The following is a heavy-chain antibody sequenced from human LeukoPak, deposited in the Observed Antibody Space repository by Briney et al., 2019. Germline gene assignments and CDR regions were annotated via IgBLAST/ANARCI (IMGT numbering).Heavy chain of an antibody. CDR1: GYTFTSYG. CDR2: INPNSGGT. CDR3: ARDLNDVYSNYYGSGSYYNAQGY. J-gene: IGHJ4*02. V-gene: IGHV1-2*02. Sequence: GASVKVSCTASGYTFTSYGISWVRQAPGQGLEWMGWINPNSGGTNYAQKFQGRVTMTRDTSISTAYMELSRLRSDDTAVYYCARDLNDVYSNYYGSGSYYNAQGYWGQGTLVTVSS. D-gene: IGHD3-10*01.